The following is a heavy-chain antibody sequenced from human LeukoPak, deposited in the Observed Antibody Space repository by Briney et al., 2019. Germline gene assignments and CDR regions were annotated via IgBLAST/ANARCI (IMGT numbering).Heavy chain of an antibody. CDR1: GFTFSSYS. CDR3: AKAMGASQAFDY. V-gene: IGHV3-21*04. D-gene: IGHD1-26*01. CDR2: ISSSSSYI. J-gene: IGHJ4*02. Sequence: GGSLRLSCAASGFTFSSYSMNWVRQAPGKGLEWVSSISSSSSYIYYADSVKGRFTISRDNSKNTLYLQMNSLRAEDTAVYYCAKAMGASQAFDYWGQGTLVTVSS.